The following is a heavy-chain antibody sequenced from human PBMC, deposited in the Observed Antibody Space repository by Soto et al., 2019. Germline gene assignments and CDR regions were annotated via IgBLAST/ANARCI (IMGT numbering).Heavy chain of an antibody. Sequence: PGGSLRLSCAASGFIVSSNYMSWVRQAPGKALEWVSVIYGAGSTFYADSVRGRFTISRDNSKNTLYLQMSSLRAEDTAVYYCARGGDYGDYFDYWGQGTLVTVSS. D-gene: IGHD4-17*01. CDR1: GFIVSSNY. CDR3: ARGGDYGDYFDY. V-gene: IGHV3-53*01. J-gene: IGHJ4*02. CDR2: IYGAGST.